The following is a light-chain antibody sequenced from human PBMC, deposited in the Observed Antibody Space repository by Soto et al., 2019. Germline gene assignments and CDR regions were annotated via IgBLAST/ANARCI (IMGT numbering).Light chain of an antibody. J-gene: IGKJ1*01. Sequence: DIQMTQSPSTLSASVGDRVTITCRASQSISSWLAWYQQQPGKAPKLLIYKASSLESGVPSRFSGSGSGTEFTLTISSLQPDDFATYYCQQYNSYPWTFGQGTKEEIK. V-gene: IGKV1-5*03. CDR2: KAS. CDR1: QSISSW. CDR3: QQYNSYPWT.